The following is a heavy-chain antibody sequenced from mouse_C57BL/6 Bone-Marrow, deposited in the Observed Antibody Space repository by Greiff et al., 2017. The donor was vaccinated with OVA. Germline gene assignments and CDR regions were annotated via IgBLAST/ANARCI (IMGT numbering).Heavy chain of an antibody. Sequence: VQLKESGGDLVKPGGSLKLSCAASGFTFSSYGMSWVRQTPDKRLEWVATISSGGSYTYYPDSVKGRFTISRDNATNTLYLQMSSLKSEDTAMYYCARQISTRNFDYWGQGTTLTVSS. D-gene: IGHD1-1*01. V-gene: IGHV5-6*01. J-gene: IGHJ2*01. CDR1: GFTFSSYG. CDR2: ISSGGSYT. CDR3: ARQISTRNFDY.